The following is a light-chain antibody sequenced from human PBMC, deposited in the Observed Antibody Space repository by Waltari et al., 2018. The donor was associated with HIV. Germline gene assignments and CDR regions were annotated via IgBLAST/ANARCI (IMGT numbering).Light chain of an antibody. Sequence: YVLTQPPSVSVAPGRTATISCGGTRIATKSVPWYQQKSGPAPLLVIFYDSDRPSGIPGRFSGSNSGGAATLTINRVEAGEEADYFCQVWDGTRNHVVFGGGTKLIAL. CDR2: YDS. CDR3: QVWDGTRNHVV. CDR1: RIATKS. V-gene: IGLV3-21*04. J-gene: IGLJ3*02.